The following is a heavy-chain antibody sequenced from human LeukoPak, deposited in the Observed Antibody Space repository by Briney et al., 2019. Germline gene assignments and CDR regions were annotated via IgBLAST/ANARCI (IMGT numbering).Heavy chain of an antibody. Sequence: ASVKVSCKASGYIFTDYYMHWVRQAPGQELGWMGRINPNSGGTNYAQKFQGRVTMTRDTSISTAYTELSSLRAEDTAVYYCASGGSGGNGYWGQGTLVTVSS. J-gene: IGHJ4*02. V-gene: IGHV1/OR15-1*01. D-gene: IGHD3-16*01. CDR2: INPNSGGT. CDR1: GYIFTDYY. CDR3: ASGGSGGNGY.